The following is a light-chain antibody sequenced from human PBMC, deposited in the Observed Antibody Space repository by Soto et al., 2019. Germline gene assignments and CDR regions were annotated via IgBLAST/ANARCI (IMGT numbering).Light chain of an antibody. J-gene: IGKJ1*01. CDR2: DAS. V-gene: IGKV3-20*01. Sequence: EIVLTQSPGTLSLSPGERGTLSCRASQSVTNNYVAWYQQKPGQAPRLLIHDASSRATGIPDRFSRSGSGTDFTLTIDRLEPEDFAVYFCQQCATSPLTFGQGTRVDIK. CDR1: QSVTNNY. CDR3: QQCATSPLT.